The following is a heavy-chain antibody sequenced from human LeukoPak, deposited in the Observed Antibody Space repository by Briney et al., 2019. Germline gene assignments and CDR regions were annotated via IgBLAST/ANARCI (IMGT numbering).Heavy chain of an antibody. J-gene: IGHJ1*01. D-gene: IGHD3-9*01. CDR2: INPNSGGT. Sequence: ASVKVSCKASGYTFTGYYMHWVRQAPGQGLEWMGWINPNSGGTNYAQKSQGWVTMTRDTSISTAYMELSRLRSDDTAVYYCARGDYDILTAERPIEYFQHWGQGTLVTVSS. CDR3: ARGDYDILTAERPIEYFQH. CDR1: GYTFTGYY. V-gene: IGHV1-2*04.